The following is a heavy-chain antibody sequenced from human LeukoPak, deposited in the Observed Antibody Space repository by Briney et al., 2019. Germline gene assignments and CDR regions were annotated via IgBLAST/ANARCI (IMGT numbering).Heavy chain of an antibody. V-gene: IGHV3-74*03. CDR2: VNTDGSIT. D-gene: IGHD1-26*01. Sequence: GGSLRLSCAASGFTFDSYWFHWVRQLPGRGLVWVARVNTDGSITTYADSVKGRFTISRDNTKNTVHLQMHSLRVEDTAVYYCARARPGSYLDFWGQRALVTVSS. CDR1: GFTFDSYW. J-gene: IGHJ4*02. CDR3: ARARPGSYLDF.